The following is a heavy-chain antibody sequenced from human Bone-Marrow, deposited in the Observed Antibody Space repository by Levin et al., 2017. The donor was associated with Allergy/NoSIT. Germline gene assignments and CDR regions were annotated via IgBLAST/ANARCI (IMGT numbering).Heavy chain of an antibody. CDR1: GGSISSGDYY. Sequence: SETLSLTCTVSGGSISSGDYYWSWIRQPPGKGLEWIGYIYYSGSTYYNPSLKSRVTISVDTSKNQFSLKLSSVTAADTAVYYCAREGRGTYYYDSSGYYYPWGQGTLVTVSS. CDR3: AREGRGTYYYDSSGYYYP. D-gene: IGHD3-22*01. CDR2: IYYSGST. J-gene: IGHJ5*02. V-gene: IGHV4-30-4*01.